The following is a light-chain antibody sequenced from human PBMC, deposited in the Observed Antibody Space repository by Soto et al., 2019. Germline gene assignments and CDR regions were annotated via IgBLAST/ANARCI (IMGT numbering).Light chain of an antibody. CDR3: QQYSNWPPWT. CDR1: QSVSTH. J-gene: IGKJ1*01. V-gene: IGKV3-15*01. CDR2: GAS. Sequence: EIVMTQSPATLSVPPGERATLSCRASQSVSTHLAWYQQRPGQAPMLLIYGASNRASGTPGRFIGSGSGTEFTLTISRLQSEDFAVYYCQQYSNWPPWTFGQGTKVEIK.